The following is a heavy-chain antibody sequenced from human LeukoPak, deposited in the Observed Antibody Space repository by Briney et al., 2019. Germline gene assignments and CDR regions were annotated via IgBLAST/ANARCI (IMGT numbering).Heavy chain of an antibody. CDR3: AKDNGYSGYDPFDY. J-gene: IGHJ4*02. D-gene: IGHD5-12*01. CDR2: ISWNSGSI. Sequence: GGSLRLSCAASGFTLDDYAMHWVRQAPGKGLEWVSGISWNSGSIGYADSVKGRFTISRDNAKNSLYLQMNSLRAEDTALYYCAKDNGYSGYDPFDYWGQGTLVTVSS. CDR1: GFTLDDYA. V-gene: IGHV3-9*01.